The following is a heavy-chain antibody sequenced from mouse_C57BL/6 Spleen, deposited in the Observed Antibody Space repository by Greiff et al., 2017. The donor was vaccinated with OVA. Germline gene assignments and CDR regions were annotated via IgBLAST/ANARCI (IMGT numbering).Heavy chain of an antibody. J-gene: IGHJ3*01. CDR1: GFNIKNTY. CDR2: IDPANGNT. CDR3: AVYYDYDGHFAY. Sequence: LVESVAELVRPGASVKLSCTASGFNIKNTYMHWVKQRPEQGLEWIGRIDPANGNTKYAPKFQGKATITADTSSNTAYLQLSSLTSEDTAIYYCAVYYDYDGHFAYWGQGTLVTVSA. V-gene: IGHV14-3*01. D-gene: IGHD2-4*01.